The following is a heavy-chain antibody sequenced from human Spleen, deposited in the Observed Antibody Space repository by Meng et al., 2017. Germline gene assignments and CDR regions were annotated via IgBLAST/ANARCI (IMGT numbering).Heavy chain of an antibody. D-gene: IGHD6-13*01. J-gene: IGHJ6*02. Sequence: LSLTCAASGFTFDDYAMHWVRQAPGKGLEWVSGISWNSGSIGYADSVKGRFTISRDNAKNSLYLQMNSLRAEDMALYYCAKDSSSWYSYGMDVWGQGTTVTVSS. CDR2: ISWNSGSI. CDR3: AKDSSSWYSYGMDV. V-gene: IGHV3-9*03. CDR1: GFTFDDYA.